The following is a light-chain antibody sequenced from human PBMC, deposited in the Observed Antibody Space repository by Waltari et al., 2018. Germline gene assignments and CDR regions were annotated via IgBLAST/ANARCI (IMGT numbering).Light chain of an antibody. CDR2: RNN. Sequence: QPVLTQPPSASGTPGQRVTISCSGAASTLGNHYVSWYQQLPGTAPKLPIYRNNQRPSGVPVRFFGSQSGTSASLAINGLRSEDEADYHCAAWDDSLSGWVFGGGTKLTVL. CDR1: ASTLGNHY. V-gene: IGLV1-47*01. CDR3: AAWDDSLSGWV. J-gene: IGLJ3*02.